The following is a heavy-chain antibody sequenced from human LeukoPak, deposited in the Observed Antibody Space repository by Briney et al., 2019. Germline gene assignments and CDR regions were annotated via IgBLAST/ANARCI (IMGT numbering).Heavy chain of an antibody. CDR2: IYPDDSDI. J-gene: IGHJ3*02. D-gene: IGHD1-26*01. CDR1: GYRFSTYW. Sequence: GESLKISCEGSGYRFSTYWIGWVRQMPGKGLERMGIIYPDDSDIKYSPSFQGQVTISVDVSINTAYLHWSSLKASDTAMYYCARRKSSANYYVEAFDIWGQGTMVTVSS. CDR3: ARRKSSANYYVEAFDI. V-gene: IGHV5-51*01.